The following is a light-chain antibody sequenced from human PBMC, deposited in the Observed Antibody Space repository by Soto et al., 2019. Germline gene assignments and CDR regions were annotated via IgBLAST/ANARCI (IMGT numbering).Light chain of an antibody. CDR1: QTVTSSF. V-gene: IGKV3-20*01. CDR2: SAS. Sequence: EVALTQSPGTLSLSPGGTSTLSCSSSQTVTSSFLAWYQQKPGQAPRLPISSASNRATDIPDRFSGSGSGTAFTLVISIVGPEDSAVDYCQQYGNSPRTFGQGTKVDIK. J-gene: IGKJ1*01. CDR3: QQYGNSPRT.